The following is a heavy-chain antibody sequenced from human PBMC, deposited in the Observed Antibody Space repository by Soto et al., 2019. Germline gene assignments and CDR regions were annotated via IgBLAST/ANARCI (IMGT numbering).Heavy chain of an antibody. J-gene: IGHJ4*02. V-gene: IGHV1-18*01. CDR3: ARHHPDSSSWYYFDY. D-gene: IGHD6-13*01. CDR1: GYTFPHYG. CDR2: ISAYNGNT. Sequence: GASVKVSCKASGYTFPHYGISWVRQAPGQGLEWMGWISAYNGNTNYAQKLQGRVTMTTDTSTSTAYMELRSLRSDDTAVYYCARHHPDSSSWYYFDYWGQGTLGTVSS.